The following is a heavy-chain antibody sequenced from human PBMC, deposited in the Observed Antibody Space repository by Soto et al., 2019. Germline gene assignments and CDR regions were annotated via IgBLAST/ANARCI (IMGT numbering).Heavy chain of an antibody. V-gene: IGHV1-18*01. D-gene: IGHD4-17*01. CDR1: GYTFTSYG. CDR3: ARRGGGGDYGGNSALGDYYYYGMDV. CDR2: ISAYNGNT. Sequence: QVQLVQSGAEVKKPGASVKVSCKASGYTFTSYGISWVRQAPGQGLEWMGWISAYNGNTNYAQKLQGRVTMTTDTSTSTAYMGLRSLRSDDTAVYYCARRGGGGDYGGNSALGDYYYYGMDVWGQGTTVTVSS. J-gene: IGHJ6*02.